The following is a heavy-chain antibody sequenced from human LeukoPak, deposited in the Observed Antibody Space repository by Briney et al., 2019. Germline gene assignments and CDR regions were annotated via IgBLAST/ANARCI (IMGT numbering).Heavy chain of an antibody. D-gene: IGHD2-2*01. CDR2: ISSTSSII. CDR1: GSTFSSHT. V-gene: IGHV3-48*04. CDR3: ARNLPAADY. J-gene: IGHJ4*02. Sequence: PEGSLRLSCAASGSTFSSHTMNWVRQAPGKGLEWISYISSTSSIIYYADSVKGRFTISGDNAKNSLYLQMSSLRAEDTAVYYCARNLPAADYWGQGTLVTVSS.